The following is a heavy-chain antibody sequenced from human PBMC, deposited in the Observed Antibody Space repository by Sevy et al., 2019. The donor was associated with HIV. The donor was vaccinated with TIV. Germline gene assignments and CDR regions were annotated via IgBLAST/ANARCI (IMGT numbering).Heavy chain of an antibody. CDR3: ARDLEFYDSGDYGPAFMPDY. V-gene: IGHV3-33*01. CDR2: IWHDGGNK. J-gene: IGHJ4*02. D-gene: IGHD4-17*01. Sequence: GGSLRLSCAASGFIFSSYGMHWVRQAPGKGLEWVAVIWHDGGNKYNADSVKGRFTISRDIAKNTLHLQMNSLRAEDTAVYYCARDLEFYDSGDYGPAFMPDYWGQGTLVTVSS. CDR1: GFIFSSYG.